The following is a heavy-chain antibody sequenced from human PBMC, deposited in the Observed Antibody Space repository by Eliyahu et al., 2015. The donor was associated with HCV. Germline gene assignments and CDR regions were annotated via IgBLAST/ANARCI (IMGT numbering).Heavy chain of an antibody. CDR1: GFTFSSYG. CDR2: IWYDGSNK. Sequence: QVQLVESGGGVVQPGRSLRLSCAASGFTFSSYGMHWVRQAPGKGLEWVAVIWYDGSNKYYADSVKGRFTISRDNSKNTLYLQMNSLRAEDTAVYYCARDLRGYSGYDYQLVLWGQGTLVTVSS. CDR3: ARDLRGYSGYDYQLVL. J-gene: IGHJ4*02. D-gene: IGHD5-12*01. V-gene: IGHV3-33*01.